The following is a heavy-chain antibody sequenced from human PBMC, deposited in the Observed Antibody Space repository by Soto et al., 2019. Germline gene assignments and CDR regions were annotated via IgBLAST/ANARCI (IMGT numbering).Heavy chain of an antibody. V-gene: IGHV4-34*01. Sequence: SETLSLTCAFYGGSFSGYYWSLIRQPPGKGLEWIGEINHSGSTNYNPSLKSRVTISVDTSKNQFSLKLSSVTAADTAVYYCARGPYSSGWYYYGMDVWGQGTTVTVSS. CDR1: GGSFSGYY. J-gene: IGHJ6*02. CDR3: ARGPYSSGWYYYGMDV. CDR2: INHSGST. D-gene: IGHD6-19*01.